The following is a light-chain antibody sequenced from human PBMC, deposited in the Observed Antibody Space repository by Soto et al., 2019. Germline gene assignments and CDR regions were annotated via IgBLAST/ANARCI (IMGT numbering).Light chain of an antibody. CDR2: EVS. J-gene: IGLJ1*01. CDR1: SNDVGGYNF. V-gene: IGLV2-14*01. Sequence: QSVLTQPASVSGSPGQSIAISCTGTSNDVGGYNFVSWYQQHPGKAPKLIVHEVSNRPSGVSDRFSGSKSGNAASLTISGLQADFFADYYCVSHSRYTIRVSGTGTILTVL. CDR3: VSHSRYTIRV.